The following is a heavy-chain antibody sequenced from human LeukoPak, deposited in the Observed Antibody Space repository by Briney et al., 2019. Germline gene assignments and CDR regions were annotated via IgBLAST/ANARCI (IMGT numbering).Heavy chain of an antibody. CDR1: GFTFSRFG. CDR2: LWEDGTNI. V-gene: IGHV3-33*01. D-gene: IGHD6-19*01. Sequence: GGSLRLSCAASGFTFSRFGMHWVRQAPGKGLEWVAALWEDGTNIHYADSVKGRFTISRDNSKNTLYLQMNSLRAEDTAVYYCARVGYNSGWYEYWGQGTLVTVSS. CDR3: ARVGYNSGWYEY. J-gene: IGHJ4*02.